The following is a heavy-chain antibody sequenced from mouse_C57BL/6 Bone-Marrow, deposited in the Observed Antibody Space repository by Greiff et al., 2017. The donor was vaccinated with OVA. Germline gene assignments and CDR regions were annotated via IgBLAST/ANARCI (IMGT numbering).Heavy chain of an antibody. CDR1: GYSFTGDY. Sequence: VQLQQSGPELVRPGASVKISCTASGYSFTGDYMHWVKQSPEKSLEWIGEIDPGTGGTTYDQKFKAKATLTADKSSSTAYLQLKSLTSEDSAVYYCASRLFLDYWGQGTSVTVSS. CDR3: ASRLFLDY. V-gene: IGHV1-42*01. J-gene: IGHJ4*01. CDR2: IDPGTGGT. D-gene: IGHD3-2*02.